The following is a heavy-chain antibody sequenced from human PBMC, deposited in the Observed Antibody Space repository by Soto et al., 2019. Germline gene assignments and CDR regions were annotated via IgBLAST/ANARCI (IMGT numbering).Heavy chain of an antibody. CDR3: ARAITIFGVVTYDAFDI. J-gene: IGHJ3*02. Sequence: QVQLVQSGAEVKKPGSSVKVSCKASGGTFSSYAISWVRQAPGQGLEWMGGIIPIFGTANYAQKFQGRVTITADESTSTAYMELSSLRSGDTAVYYCARAITIFGVVTYDAFDIWGQGTMVTVSS. CDR1: GGTFSSYA. D-gene: IGHD3-3*01. CDR2: IIPIFGTA. V-gene: IGHV1-69*01.